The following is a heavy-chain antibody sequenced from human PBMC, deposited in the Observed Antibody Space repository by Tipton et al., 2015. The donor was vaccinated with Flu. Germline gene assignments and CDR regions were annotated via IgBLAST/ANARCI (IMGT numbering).Heavy chain of an antibody. V-gene: IGHV3-48*03. CDR2: ISGSGFSI. J-gene: IGHJ4*02. D-gene: IGHD2-21*02. CDR1: GFRFSSYE. Sequence: QLVQSGGGLVQPGGSLRLSCAASGFRFSSYEMNWVRQAPGKGLEWVSYISGSGFSIYYADSVKGRFTISRDNARNSLYLQMNSLRAEDTALYYCARDLRGDSDFWGQGTLVTVSS. CDR3: ARDLRGDSDF.